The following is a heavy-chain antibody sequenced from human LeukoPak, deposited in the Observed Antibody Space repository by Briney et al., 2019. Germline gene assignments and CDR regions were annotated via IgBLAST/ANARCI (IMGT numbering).Heavy chain of an antibody. J-gene: IGHJ5*02. CDR3: ARDGPHCYDTTRVMTAWFAP. V-gene: IGHV4-31*03. CDR1: GGSISSGGYY. CDR2: IYYSGST. D-gene: IGHD3-22*01. Sequence: SETLSLTCTVSGGSISSGGYYWSWIRQHPGRGLEWIGHIYYSGSTYYNPSLKSRVTISVDTSKNQFSLKLSSVTAADTAVYYCARDGPHCYDTTRVMTAWFAPWGQGTLVTVSS.